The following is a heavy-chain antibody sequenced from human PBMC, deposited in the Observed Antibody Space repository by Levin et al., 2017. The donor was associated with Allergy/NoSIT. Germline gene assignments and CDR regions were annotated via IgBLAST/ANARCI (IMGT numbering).Heavy chain of an antibody. D-gene: IGHD2-15*01. CDR1: GYSFISYW. CDR2: IYPGDSDT. CDR3: AREAARRDFDS. V-gene: IGHV5-51*01. Sequence: GESLKISCKGSGYSFISYWIVWVRQMPGKGLEWMGIIYPGDSDTRYSPSFQGQVTISVDKSISTAYLQWSSLKASDTAMYYCAREAARRDFDSWGQGTLVTVSS. J-gene: IGHJ4*02.